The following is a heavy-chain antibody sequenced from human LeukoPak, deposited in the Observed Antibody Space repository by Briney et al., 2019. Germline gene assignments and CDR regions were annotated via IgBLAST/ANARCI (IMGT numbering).Heavy chain of an antibody. CDR2: ISSSGSTI. V-gene: IGHV3-48*03. J-gene: IGHJ4*02. D-gene: IGHD3-22*01. CDR3: ARGDSSGYYYSSLDY. CDR1: GFTFSSYE. Sequence: PGGSLRLSCAASGFTFSSYEMNWVRQAPGKGLEWVSYISSSGSTIYYADSVKGRFTISRDNAKNSLYLQMNSLRAEDTAVYYCARGDSSGYYYSSLDYWGQGTLVTVSS.